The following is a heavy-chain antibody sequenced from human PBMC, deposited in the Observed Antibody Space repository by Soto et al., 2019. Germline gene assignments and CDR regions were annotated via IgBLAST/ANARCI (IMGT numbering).Heavy chain of an antibody. CDR2: IYYSGRT. CDR1: GGSISSGGYY. Sequence: SETLSLTCTVSGGSISSGGYYWSWIRQHPGKGLGWIGYIYYSGRTYYNPSLHSRVSIAVDTTENQFSLKLTSATAADTSVYYCARGSFSSSSSWFDPWGRGTLVTVSS. D-gene: IGHD6-6*01. V-gene: IGHV4-31*03. CDR3: ARGSFSSSSSWFDP. J-gene: IGHJ5*02.